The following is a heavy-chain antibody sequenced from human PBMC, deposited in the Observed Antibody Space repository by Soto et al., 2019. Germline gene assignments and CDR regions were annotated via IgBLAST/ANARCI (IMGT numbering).Heavy chain of an antibody. CDR3: ARDGHYDYIWGSSGGDL. Sequence: ASVKVSCKASGGTFSSYTISWVRQAPGQGLEWMGRIIPILGIANYAQKFQGRVTITADKSTSTAYMELSSLRSEDTAVYYCARDGHYDYIWGSSGGDLWGQGTLVTVSS. CDR2: IIPILGIA. V-gene: IGHV1-69*04. CDR1: GGTFSSYT. J-gene: IGHJ4*02. D-gene: IGHD3-16*01.